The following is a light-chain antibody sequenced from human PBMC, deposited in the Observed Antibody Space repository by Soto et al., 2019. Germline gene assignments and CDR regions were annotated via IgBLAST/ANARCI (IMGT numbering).Light chain of an antibody. CDR1: SSDVGGYNY. CDR2: EVS. J-gene: IGLJ1*01. Sequence: QSVLTQPPSASGSPGHSVTISCTGTSSDVGGYNYVSWYQQHPGKAPKLMIYEVSKRPSGVPDRFSGSKSGNTASLTVSGLQAEDEADYYCSSYAGSNNPYVFGTGTKVTAL. CDR3: SSYAGSNNPYV. V-gene: IGLV2-8*01.